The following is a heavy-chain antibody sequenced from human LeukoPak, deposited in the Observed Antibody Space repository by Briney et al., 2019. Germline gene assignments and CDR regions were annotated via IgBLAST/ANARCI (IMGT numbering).Heavy chain of an antibody. CDR3: AGVYYDGSGSFDY. D-gene: IGHD3-22*01. V-gene: IGHV1-2*02. Sequence: GASVKVSCKASGYTFSDYYMHWVRQAPGQGLEWMGWINPNSGGTKYAQKFQGRVTMTRDTSISTAYMELSRLRSDDTAVYYCAGVYYDGSGSFDYWGQGTLVTASS. J-gene: IGHJ4*02. CDR1: GYTFSDYY. CDR2: INPNSGGT.